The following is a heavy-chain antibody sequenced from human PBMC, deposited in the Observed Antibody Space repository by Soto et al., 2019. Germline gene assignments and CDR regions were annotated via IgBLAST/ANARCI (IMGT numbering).Heavy chain of an antibody. J-gene: IGHJ4*02. CDR1: GGSISTADYY. D-gene: IGHD3-22*01. CDR3: VSDDDSGGYIGY. Sequence: QVQLHESGPGLVRPSQTLSLTCNVSGGSISTADYYWSWIRQPPGKGLEWIGYIYYRGSTYYNPSLESRVAISMDPSKNQFSLNLTSVTAADTAVYFCVSDDDSGGYIGYWGQGTLVTVSS. CDR2: IYYRGST. V-gene: IGHV4-30-4*01.